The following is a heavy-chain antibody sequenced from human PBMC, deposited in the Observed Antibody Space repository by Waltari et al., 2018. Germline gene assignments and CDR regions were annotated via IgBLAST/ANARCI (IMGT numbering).Heavy chain of an antibody. Sequence: QVQLQQWGAGLLKPSETLSLTCAVYGGSFSGYYWSWIRQPPGKGLEWIGEINHSGSTNYNPSLKSRVTISVDTSKTQFSLKLSSVTAADTAVYYCARSMAYGDSFDYWGQGTLVTVSS. J-gene: IGHJ4*02. CDR1: GGSFSGYY. D-gene: IGHD4-17*01. V-gene: IGHV4-34*01. CDR2: INHSGST. CDR3: ARSMAYGDSFDY.